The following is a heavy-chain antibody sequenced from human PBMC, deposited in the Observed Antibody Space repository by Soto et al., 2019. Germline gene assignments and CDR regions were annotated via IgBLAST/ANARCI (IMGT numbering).Heavy chain of an antibody. CDR1: GFTFSSYA. J-gene: IGHJ6*03. CDR2: ISGSGGST. V-gene: IGHV3-23*01. D-gene: IGHD3-10*01. Sequence: PGGSLRLSCAASGFTFSSYAMSWVRQAPGKGLEWVSAISGSGGSTYYADSVKGRFTISRDNSKNTLYLQMNSLRAEDTAVYYCAKEGDYCAYSYYYYMYVWCKGTTVTVS. CDR3: AKEGDYCAYSYYYYMYV.